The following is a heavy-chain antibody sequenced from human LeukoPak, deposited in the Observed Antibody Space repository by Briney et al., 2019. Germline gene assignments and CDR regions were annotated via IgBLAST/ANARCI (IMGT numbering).Heavy chain of an antibody. Sequence: ASVKVSFKASGGTFSNYAIRWGRPAPGQGPEWVGRIIPILGIANYAQKFQGRVTITADKSTSTAYMELSSLRSEDTAVYYCAAPSHNSSSWYTKDYWGQGTLVTVSS. CDR3: AAPSHNSSSWYTKDY. CDR1: GGTFSNYA. D-gene: IGHD6-13*01. J-gene: IGHJ4*02. V-gene: IGHV1-69*04. CDR2: IIPILGIA.